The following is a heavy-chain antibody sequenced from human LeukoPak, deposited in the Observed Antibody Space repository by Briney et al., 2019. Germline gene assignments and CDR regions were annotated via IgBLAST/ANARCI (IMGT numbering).Heavy chain of an antibody. CDR1: GGSISSGGYY. Sequence: PSETLSLTCTVSGGSISSGGYYWSWIRQHPGKGLEWIGYIYYSGSTYYNPSLKSRVTISVDTSKNQFSLKLSSVTAADTAVYYCARDGAVEDIVVVPAAKRIDAFDIWGQGTMVTVSS. D-gene: IGHD2-2*01. J-gene: IGHJ3*02. CDR2: IYYSGST. V-gene: IGHV4-30-4*08. CDR3: ARDGAVEDIVVVPAAKRIDAFDI.